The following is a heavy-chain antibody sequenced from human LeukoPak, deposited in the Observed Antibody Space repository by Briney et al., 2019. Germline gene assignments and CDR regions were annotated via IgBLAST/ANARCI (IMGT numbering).Heavy chain of an antibody. CDR1: GFTFSSYG. CDR2: ISYDGSNK. J-gene: IGHJ6*02. CDR3: AKEGVDIVATTKYYYYYGMDV. D-gene: IGHD5-12*01. V-gene: IGHV3-30*18. Sequence: PGRSLRLSCAASGFTFSSYGMHWVRQAPGKGLEWVAVISYDGSNKYYADSVKGRFTISRDNSKNTLYLQMNSLRAEDTAVYYCAKEGVDIVATTKYYYYYGMDVWGQGTTVTVSS.